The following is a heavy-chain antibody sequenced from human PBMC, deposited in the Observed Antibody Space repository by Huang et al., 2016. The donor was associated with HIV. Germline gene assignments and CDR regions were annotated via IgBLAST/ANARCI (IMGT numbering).Heavy chain of an antibody. V-gene: IGHV3-7*01. Sequence: VESGGRLVQPGGSIRLSCVGSTFTFGAYWMSWVRQSPGKGLEWVANIKQDEMEKYYVESVKGRFNISRDNAKKVLFVEMNNVRVEDTATYYCATKTAAMDIWGQGTTVTVS. CDR3: ATKTAAMDI. J-gene: IGHJ6*02. CDR2: IKQDEMEK. D-gene: IGHD1-7*01. CDR1: TFTFGAYW.